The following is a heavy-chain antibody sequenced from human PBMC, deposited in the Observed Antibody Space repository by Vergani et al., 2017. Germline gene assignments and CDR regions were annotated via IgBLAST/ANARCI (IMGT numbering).Heavy chain of an antibody. D-gene: IGHD3-10*01. Sequence: EVQLVESGGGLVKPGGSLRLSCAASGFTFSNAWMNWVRQAPGKGLEWVGRIKSKTDGGTTDYAAPVKGRLTISRDESKNTLYLQMNSRKTEDTAVYYCTTARPLRGVTLYYDYMEGWGKGSTGTVSS. CDR1: GFTFSNAW. J-gene: IGHJ6*03. CDR3: TTARPLRGVTLYYDYMEG. V-gene: IGHV3-15*07. CDR2: IKSKTDGGTT.